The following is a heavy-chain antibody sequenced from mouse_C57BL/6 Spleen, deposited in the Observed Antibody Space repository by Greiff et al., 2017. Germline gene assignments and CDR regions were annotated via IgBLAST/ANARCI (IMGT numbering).Heavy chain of an antibody. V-gene: IGHV1-64*01. Sequence: QVHVKQPGAELVKPGASVKLSCKASGYTFTSYWMHWVKQRPGQGLEWIGMIHPNSGSTNYNEKFKSKATMTVDKSSSTAYMQLSSLTSEDSAVYYCARWNYGYDGFSYAMDYWGQGTSVTVSS. J-gene: IGHJ4*01. CDR1: GYTFTSYW. CDR3: ARWNYGYDGFSYAMDY. CDR2: IHPNSGST. D-gene: IGHD2-2*01.